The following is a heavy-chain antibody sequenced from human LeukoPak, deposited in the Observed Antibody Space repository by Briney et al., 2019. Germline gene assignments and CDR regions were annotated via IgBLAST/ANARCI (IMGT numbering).Heavy chain of an antibody. CDR2: ILPVLGTA. V-gene: IGHV1-69*05. J-gene: IGHJ6*03. CDR3: ARARGRAMREGRATPGFYYYMDV. CDR1: GGTFSSYA. D-gene: IGHD2-2*01. Sequence: SVKVSCKASGGTFSSYAIIWVRQAPGQGLEWMGGILPVLGTANYAQRFQGRVTITTDESTSTAYMELSSLRSEDTAVYFCARARGRAMREGRATPGFYYYMDVWGKGTTVTVSS.